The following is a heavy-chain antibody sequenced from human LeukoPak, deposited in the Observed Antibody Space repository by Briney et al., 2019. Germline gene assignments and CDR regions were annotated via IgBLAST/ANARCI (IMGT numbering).Heavy chain of an antibody. Sequence: SETLSLTCTVSGGSISSSSYYWGWIRQPPGKGLEWIGSIYYSGSTYYNPSLKSRVTISVDTSKNQFSLKLSSVTAADTAVYYCARGGYSGYYWGQGTLVTVSS. CDR1: GGSISSSSYY. V-gene: IGHV4-39*01. D-gene: IGHD5-12*01. J-gene: IGHJ4*02. CDR2: IYYSGST. CDR3: ARGGYSGYY.